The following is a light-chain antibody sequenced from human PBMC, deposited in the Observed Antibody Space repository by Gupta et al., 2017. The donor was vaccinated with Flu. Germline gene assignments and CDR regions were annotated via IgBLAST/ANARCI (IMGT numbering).Light chain of an antibody. J-gene: IGKJ4*01. V-gene: IGKV1-9*01. Sequence: DIQLTQSPSFLSASVGDRVTITCRASQDINFYLAWYQRKPGKAPKLLIYTASTLQGGVPLRFSGSGSGTEFSLTISSLQPEDVATYYCQQLKSYPLTFGGGTKVEIK. CDR2: TAS. CDR1: QDINFY. CDR3: QQLKSYPLT.